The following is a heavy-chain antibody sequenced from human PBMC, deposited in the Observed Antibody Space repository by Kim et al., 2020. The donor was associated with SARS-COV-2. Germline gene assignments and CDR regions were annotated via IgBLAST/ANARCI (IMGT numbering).Heavy chain of an antibody. V-gene: IGHV3-33*01. D-gene: IGHD6-13*01. CDR3: ASQGAAAGRPIDY. Sequence: YADSVKGRFTISRDNSKNSLYLQMNSLRAEVTAVYYCASQGAAAGRPIDYWGQVTLVTVTS. J-gene: IGHJ4*02.